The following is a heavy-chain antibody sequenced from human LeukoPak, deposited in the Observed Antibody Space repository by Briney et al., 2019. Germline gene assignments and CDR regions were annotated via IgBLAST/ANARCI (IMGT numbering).Heavy chain of an antibody. CDR3: ARVDIVATTSDY. Sequence: SETLSLTCTVSGGSISSSSHYWGWIRQPPGKGLEWIGYIYYSGSTYYNPSLKSRVTISVDTSKNQFSLKLSSVTAADTAVYYCARVDIVATTSDYWGQGTLVTVSS. CDR1: GGSISSSSHY. V-gene: IGHV4-30-4*08. J-gene: IGHJ4*02. CDR2: IYYSGST. D-gene: IGHD5-12*01.